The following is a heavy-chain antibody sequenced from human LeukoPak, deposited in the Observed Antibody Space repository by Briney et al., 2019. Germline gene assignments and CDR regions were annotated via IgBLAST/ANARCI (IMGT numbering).Heavy chain of an antibody. Sequence: GRSLRLSCAASGFTFSSYGMHWVRQAPGKGLEWVAVISRDGSNKYYADSVKGRFTISRDNSKNTLYLQMNSLRAEDTAVYYCFAGYYDSSGSYFDYWGQGTLVTVSS. CDR1: GFTFSSYG. J-gene: IGHJ4*02. V-gene: IGHV3-30*03. CDR3: FAGYYDSSGSYFDY. CDR2: ISRDGSNK. D-gene: IGHD3-22*01.